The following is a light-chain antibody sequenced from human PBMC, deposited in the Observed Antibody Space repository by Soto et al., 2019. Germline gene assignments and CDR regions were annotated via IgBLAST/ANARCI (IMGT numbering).Light chain of an antibody. Sequence: EIVLTQSPGTLSLSPRERATLSCRASQSVSSGYLAWYQHKPGQAPRLLIYGVSSRAPGIPDRFSGSGSGTDFTLTTSRLEPEDFAVYYCQQYAASPRTFGQGTQVEVK. CDR3: QQYAASPRT. CDR2: GVS. CDR1: QSVSSGY. V-gene: IGKV3-20*01. J-gene: IGKJ1*01.